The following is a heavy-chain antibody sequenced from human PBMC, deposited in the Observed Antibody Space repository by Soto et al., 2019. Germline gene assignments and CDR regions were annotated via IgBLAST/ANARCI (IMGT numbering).Heavy chain of an antibody. D-gene: IGHD4-4*01. CDR2: ILHDGSAE. CDR3: ARSRDGYSFYFYYGMDG. J-gene: IGHJ6*02. Sequence: TGGSLRLACAASGFPFSSYGMHGVRQAPGKGLEWMALILHDGSAEYYADSVKGRFTISRDNSKNTLYLQMNSLRAEDTAVYYCARSRDGYSFYFYYGMDGWGQGNTVTVS. CDR1: GFPFSSYG. V-gene: IGHV3-30*03.